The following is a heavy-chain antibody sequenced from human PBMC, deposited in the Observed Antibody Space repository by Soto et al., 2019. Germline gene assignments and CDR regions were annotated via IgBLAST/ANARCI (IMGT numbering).Heavy chain of an antibody. V-gene: IGHV4-31*03. CDR2: IYYSGST. CDR1: GGSISSGGYY. J-gene: IGHJ5*02. Sequence: PSETLSLTCTVSGGSISSGGYYWSWIRQHPGKGLEWIGYIYYSGSTYYNPSLKSRVTISVDTSKNQFSLKLSSVTAADTAVYYCARVTVAAAGNNWFDPWGQGTLVTVSS. D-gene: IGHD6-13*01. CDR3: ARVTVAAAGNNWFDP.